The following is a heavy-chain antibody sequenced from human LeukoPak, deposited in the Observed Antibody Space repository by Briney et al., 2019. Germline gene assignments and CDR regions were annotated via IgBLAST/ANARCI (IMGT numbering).Heavy chain of an antibody. D-gene: IGHD2/OR15-2a*01. J-gene: IGHJ4*02. Sequence: TSETLSLTCTVSGASLGSYYWTWIRQTPVKGLEWIGYIYHNGDTRYSPSLKSRVTLSVDTSKNQFSLKLNSVTAADTAVYYCSEGYFEPFDHWGQGILVTVSS. CDR3: SEGYFEPFDH. CDR2: IYHNGDT. CDR1: GASLGSYY. V-gene: IGHV4-59*01.